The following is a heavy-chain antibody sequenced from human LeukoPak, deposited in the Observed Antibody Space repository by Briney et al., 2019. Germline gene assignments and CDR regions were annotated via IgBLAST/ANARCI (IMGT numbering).Heavy chain of an antibody. J-gene: IGHJ6*02. V-gene: IGHV1-46*01. Sequence: GASVKVSCKASGYTFTSNYIHWVRQAPGQGLEWMGGIIPIFGTANYAQKFQGRVTITRDTSGITAYMELNSLTSEDTAVYYCARGGAAALDVWGQGTTVTVSS. CDR1: GYTFTSNY. D-gene: IGHD6-13*01. CDR2: IIPIFGTA. CDR3: ARGGAAALDV.